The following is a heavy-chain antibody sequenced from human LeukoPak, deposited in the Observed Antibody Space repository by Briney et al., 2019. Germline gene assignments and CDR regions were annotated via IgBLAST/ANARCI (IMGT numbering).Heavy chain of an antibody. Sequence: GGSLRLSCAASGFTFDDYAMHWVRQAPGKGLEWVSGISWNSGSIGYADSVKGRFTISRDNSKNTLYLQMNSLRAEDTAVYYCAKSNPLKTGDKTWGQGTLVTVSS. V-gene: IGHV3-9*01. J-gene: IGHJ5*02. CDR2: ISWNSGSI. CDR1: GFTFDDYA. CDR3: AKSNPLKTGDKT. D-gene: IGHD1-1*01.